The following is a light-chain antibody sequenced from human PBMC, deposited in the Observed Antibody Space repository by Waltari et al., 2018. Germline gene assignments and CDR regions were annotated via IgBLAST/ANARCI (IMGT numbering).Light chain of an antibody. V-gene: IGLV8-61*01. J-gene: IGLJ3*02. CDR3: SMYMGSGIWV. CDR2: KGN. Sequence: QTVLTQEPSLSVSPGGTVTLTCALSSGPVSSTSSATWYQQTPGLPPRTLVYKGNGRSSGVPDRFSGSILGNKAALTITGAQADDESDYYCSMYMGSGIWVFGGGTKLTVL. CDR1: SGPVSSTSS.